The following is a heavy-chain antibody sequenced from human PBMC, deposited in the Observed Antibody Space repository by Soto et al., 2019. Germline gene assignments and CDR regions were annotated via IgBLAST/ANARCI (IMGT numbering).Heavy chain of an antibody. J-gene: IGHJ4*02. CDR2: ISAYNGNT. D-gene: IGHD3-9*01. CDR3: AREDYDILTGYTLSLDY. Sequence: QVQLVQSGAEVKKPGASVKVSCKASGYTFSNYDISWVRQAPGQGLEWMGWISAYNGNTNYAQKLQGRVTMTTDTPTSTAYMELRSLRSEETAVYYCAREDYDILTGYTLSLDYGGQGTLVTVSS. CDR1: GYTFSNYD. V-gene: IGHV1-18*01.